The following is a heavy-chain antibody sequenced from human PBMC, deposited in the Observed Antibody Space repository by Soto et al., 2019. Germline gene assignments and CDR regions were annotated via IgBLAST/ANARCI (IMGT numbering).Heavy chain of an antibody. D-gene: IGHD4-17*01. J-gene: IGHJ6*02. CDR3: ARIGDYGDENYYYYGMDV. Sequence: GASVKVSCEASGYTFTSYGISWVRQAPGQGLEWMGWISAYSGNTNYAQKLQGRVTMTTDTSTSTAYMELRSLRSDDTAVYYCARIGDYGDENYYYYGMDVWGQGTTVTVSS. V-gene: IGHV1-18*01. CDR2: ISAYSGNT. CDR1: GYTFTSYG.